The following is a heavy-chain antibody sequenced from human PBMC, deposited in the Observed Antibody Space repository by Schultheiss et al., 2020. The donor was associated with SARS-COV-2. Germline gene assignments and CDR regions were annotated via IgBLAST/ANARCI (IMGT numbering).Heavy chain of an antibody. Sequence: SETLSLTCTVSGGSISSYYWSWIRQPPGKGLEWTGEINHSGSTNYNPSLKSRVTISVDKSKNQFSLKLSSVTAADTVVYYCARDRRGAVAGGYFDYWGQGTLVTVSS. CDR1: GGSISSYY. V-gene: IGHV4-59*12. J-gene: IGHJ4*02. CDR3: ARDRRGAVAGGYFDY. D-gene: IGHD6-19*01. CDR2: INHSGST.